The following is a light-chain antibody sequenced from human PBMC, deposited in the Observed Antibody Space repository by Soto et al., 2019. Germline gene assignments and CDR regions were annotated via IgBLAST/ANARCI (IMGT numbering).Light chain of an antibody. J-gene: IGLJ1*01. V-gene: IGLV2-14*01. CDR1: SSDVGGYNY. CDR3: SSYTSSSTRV. Sequence: QSALTQPASVSGSPGQSVTISCTGTSSDVGGYNYVSWYQQHPGKAPKLMIYEVSNRPSGVSNRFSGSKSGNTASLTISGLQAEDEADYYCSSYTSSSTRVFGNVTKVTVL. CDR2: EVS.